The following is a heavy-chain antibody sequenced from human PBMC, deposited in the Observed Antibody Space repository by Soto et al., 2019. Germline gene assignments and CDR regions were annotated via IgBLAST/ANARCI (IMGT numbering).Heavy chain of an antibody. V-gene: IGHV3-74*01. D-gene: IGHD2-2*02. CDR3: ARELPTAIRGGYYYSYGMDV. J-gene: IGHJ6*02. CDR1: GFIFSRYW. CDR2: LHSDGSTA. Sequence: PGGSLRLSCAASGFIFSRYWMHWVRQAPGKGLVWVSRLHSDGSTASYADSVKGRFTISRDNAKNTLYLQMSSLRADDTAVYYCARELPTAIRGGYYYSYGMDVWGQGTTVTVSS.